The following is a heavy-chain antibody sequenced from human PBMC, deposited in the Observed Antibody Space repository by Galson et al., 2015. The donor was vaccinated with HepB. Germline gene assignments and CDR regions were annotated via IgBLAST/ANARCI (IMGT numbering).Heavy chain of an antibody. J-gene: IGHJ4*02. V-gene: IGHV1-3*01. CDR1: GYTFTMYA. CDR2: INVGNGNT. Sequence: SVKVSCKASGYTFTMYAMHWVRQAPGQRPEWMGWINVGNGNTKYSQKFQGRVTITRDTSARTAYMELGSLKSEDTAVYYCVRSGRFGIAAADHGLYWGQGTLVTVSS. CDR3: VRSGRFGIAAADHGLY. D-gene: IGHD6-13*01.